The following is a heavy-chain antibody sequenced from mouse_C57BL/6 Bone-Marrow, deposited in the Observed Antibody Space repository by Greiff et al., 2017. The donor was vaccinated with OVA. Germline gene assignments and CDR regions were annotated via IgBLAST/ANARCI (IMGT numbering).Heavy chain of an antibody. V-gene: IGHV1-59*01. J-gene: IGHJ2*01. CDR2: IDPSDSYT. CDR1: GYTFTSYW. Sequence: VQLQQPGAELVRPGTSVKLSCKASGYTFTSYWMHWVKQRPGQGLEWIGVIDPSDSYTNYNQKFKGKATLTVDTSSSTAYMQLSSLTSEDSAVYYCARDGAYDYDDYWGQGTTLTVSS. D-gene: IGHD2-4*01. CDR3: ARDGAYDYDDY.